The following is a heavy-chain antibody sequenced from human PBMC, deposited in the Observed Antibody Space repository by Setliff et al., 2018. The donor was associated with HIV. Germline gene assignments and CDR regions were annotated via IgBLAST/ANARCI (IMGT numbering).Heavy chain of an antibody. J-gene: IGHJ4*02. V-gene: IGHV1-46*01. Sequence: AASVKVSCKISGYTLTEVSMHWVRQAPGKGLEWMGVINPAGGRPTYAQKFQGRVTMTRDKSTSTVHMELTSLTSDDTAVYYCARRFYTLLSGYYTDLWGQGTQVTVSS. D-gene: IGHD3-3*01. CDR3: ARRFYTLLSGYYTDL. CDR2: INPAGGRP. CDR1: GYTLTEVS.